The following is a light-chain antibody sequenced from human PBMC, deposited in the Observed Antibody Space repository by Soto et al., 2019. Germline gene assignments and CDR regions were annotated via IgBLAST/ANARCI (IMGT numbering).Light chain of an antibody. J-gene: IGKJ1*01. CDR3: QQYSNWPPWT. CDR1: QNVRSS. CDR2: GAS. V-gene: IGKV3-15*01. Sequence: EIVMTQSPATLSVSPGDRATLSCRASQNVRSSLAWYQQKPGQPPRLLIYGASSRATGIPARFSGSGSGTDFTLTISSLQSEDSAVYFCQQYSNWPPWTFGQGTKV.